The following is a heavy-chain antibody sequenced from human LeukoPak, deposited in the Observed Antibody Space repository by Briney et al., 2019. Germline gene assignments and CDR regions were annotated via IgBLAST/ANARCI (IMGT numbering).Heavy chain of an antibody. CDR3: ARDGNDHLDP. J-gene: IGHJ5*02. V-gene: IGHV1-18*01. CDR1: GYTFTRYG. Sequence: ASVKVSCKPSGYTFTRYGISWVRQAPGHGLEWMGWISAYKGNTNYAQKLQGRVTITTDKSTSTAYMELRSVTSDDTAGYSCARDGNDHLDPWGQGTLVTVSS. D-gene: IGHD1-1*01. CDR2: ISAYKGNT.